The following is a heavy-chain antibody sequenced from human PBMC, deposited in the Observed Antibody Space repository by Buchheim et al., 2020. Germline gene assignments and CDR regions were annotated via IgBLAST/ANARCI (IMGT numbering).Heavy chain of an antibody. CDR2: IYHSGTT. V-gene: IGHV4-38-2*02. D-gene: IGHD5-12*01. CDR1: GYSISSGYY. Sequence: QVQLQESGPGLVKPSETLSLTRTVSGYSISSGYYWGWIRQPPGKGLEWMGSIYHSGTTYYNPSLKSRVTISVDTSKNQVYLKLSSVTAADTAVYYCARIGGGYEVDYWGQGTL. J-gene: IGHJ4*02. CDR3: ARIGGGYEVDY.